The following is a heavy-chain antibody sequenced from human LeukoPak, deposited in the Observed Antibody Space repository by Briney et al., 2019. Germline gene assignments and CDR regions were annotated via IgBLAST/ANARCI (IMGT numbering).Heavy chain of an antibody. CDR1: GGSIRSYY. V-gene: IGHV4-59*01. CDR3: ARGGGPPSNFDY. Sequence: PSETLSLTCTVSGGSIRSYYWSWIRQPPGKGLEWIGYIYYNGNTNYNPSLESRVTTSIDTSNNQFSLRLRSVSAADTAVYYCARGGGPPSNFDYWGQGTLVTVSS. J-gene: IGHJ4*02. CDR2: IYYNGNT. D-gene: IGHD3-16*01.